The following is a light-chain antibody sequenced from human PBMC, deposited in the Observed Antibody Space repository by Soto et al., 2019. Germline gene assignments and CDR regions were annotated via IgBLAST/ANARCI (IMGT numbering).Light chain of an antibody. CDR3: LQHNSDPFT. CDR1: QGIRND. J-gene: IGKJ4*01. V-gene: IGKV1-17*01. CDR2: AAS. Sequence: EIQMTQSPSSLSASVGDRVIITCRASQGIRNDLTWYQQKLGKAPKRLITAASSLQSGVPSRFSGSGSGTEFTLTISSLQPEDLATYYCLQHNSDPFTFGGGTKVEIE.